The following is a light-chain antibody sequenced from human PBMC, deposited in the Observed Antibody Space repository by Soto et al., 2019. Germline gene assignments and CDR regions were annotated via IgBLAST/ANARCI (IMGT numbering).Light chain of an antibody. J-gene: IGKJ1*01. CDR2: GAS. CDR3: QQYGSSPWT. V-gene: IGKV3-20*01. CDR1: QSVSSSY. Sequence: EIVLTQSPGTLSLSPGERATLSCRASQSVSSSYLAWYQQKPGQAPRLLIYGASSRGTGIPDRFSGSGSETDFTLTISRLEPEDYAVYYCQQYGSSPWTFGQGTKVEIK.